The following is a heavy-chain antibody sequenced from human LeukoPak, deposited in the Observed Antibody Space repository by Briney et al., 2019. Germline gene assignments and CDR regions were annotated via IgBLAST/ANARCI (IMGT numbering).Heavy chain of an antibody. Sequence: GGSLRLSCAASGFTFSSYSMNWVRQAPGKGLEWVSSISSSSSYIYYADSVKGRFTISRDNAKNSLYLQMNSLRAEDTAVYYCARVGTAYGAYFDYWGQGTLVTVSS. CDR3: ARVGTAYGAYFDY. J-gene: IGHJ4*02. CDR2: ISSSSSYI. CDR1: GFTFSSYS. V-gene: IGHV3-21*01. D-gene: IGHD4-17*01.